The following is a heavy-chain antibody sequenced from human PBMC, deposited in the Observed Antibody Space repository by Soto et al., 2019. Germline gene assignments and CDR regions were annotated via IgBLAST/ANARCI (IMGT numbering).Heavy chain of an antibody. V-gene: IGHV3-66*01. D-gene: IGHD3-16*01. CDR1: GFTVSTKY. J-gene: IGHJ4*02. CDR2: IYSGGST. CDR3: ARDPWAADY. Sequence: EVQLVESGGGVVQPGGSLRLSCAASGFTVSTKYMSWVRQAPGKGLEWVSVIYSGGSTFYADSVRGRFTISRDNSKNKVNLQMKRRRAEDTAVYYCARDPWAADYWGQGTLVNVSS.